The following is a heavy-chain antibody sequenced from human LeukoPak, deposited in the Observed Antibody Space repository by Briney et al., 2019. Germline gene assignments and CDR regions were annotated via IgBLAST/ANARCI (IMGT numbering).Heavy chain of an antibody. D-gene: IGHD2-21*02. V-gene: IGHV3-23*01. Sequence: GGSLRLSCAASGFTFSSYAMSWVRQAPGKGLEWVSAISGSGGRTYYADSVKGRFTISRDNSKNTLYLQMNSLRAEDTAVYYCTKEPLYCGGDCYEPFDYWGQGTLVPVSS. CDR3: TKEPLYCGGDCYEPFDY. CDR1: GFTFSSYA. CDR2: ISGSGGRT. J-gene: IGHJ4*02.